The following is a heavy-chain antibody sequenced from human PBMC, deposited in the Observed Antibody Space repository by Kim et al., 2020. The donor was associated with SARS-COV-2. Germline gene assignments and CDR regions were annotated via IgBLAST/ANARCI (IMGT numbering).Heavy chain of an antibody. J-gene: IGHJ4*02. D-gene: IGHD3-22*01. Sequence: SSVKVSCKASGGTFSSYAISWVRQAPGQGLEWMGGIIPIFGTANYAQKFQGRVTITADESTSTAYMELSSLRSEDTAVYYCARAYYYDSSGYYYFDYWGQGTLVTVSS. CDR3: ARAYYYDSSGYYYFDY. CDR2: IIPIFGTA. V-gene: IGHV1-69*13. CDR1: GGTFSSYA.